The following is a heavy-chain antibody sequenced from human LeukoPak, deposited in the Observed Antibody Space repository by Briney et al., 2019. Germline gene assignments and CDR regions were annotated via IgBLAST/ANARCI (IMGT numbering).Heavy chain of an antibody. CDR1: EFTFSRYD. Sequence: GGSLRLSCAASEFTFSRYDMHWVRQAPGKGLEWVAFISYDGSNKYYADSVEGRFNISRDNSKNTLYLQMNSLRAEDTAVYYCAKYSPKRAAGTSFDPWGQGTLVTVSS. CDR3: AKYSPKRAAGTSFDP. J-gene: IGHJ5*02. D-gene: IGHD6-19*01. CDR2: ISYDGSNK. V-gene: IGHV3-30*18.